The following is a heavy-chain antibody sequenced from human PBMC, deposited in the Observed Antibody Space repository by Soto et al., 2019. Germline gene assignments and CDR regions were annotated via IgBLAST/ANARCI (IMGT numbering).Heavy chain of an antibody. CDR2: IYSGDTT. D-gene: IGHD3-16*01. V-gene: IGHV3-66*01. CDR3: ARIMIRNDAYDI. Sequence: EVQLVESGGDLVQPGGSLRLSCAASGFTVSNNYMTWVRQAPGKGLEWVAVIYSGDTTNHADSVKGRFTISRDDSKNTLYLQMNSLRVGDTAVYYCARIMIRNDAYDIWGQGTMVTVSS. J-gene: IGHJ3*02. CDR1: GFTVSNNY.